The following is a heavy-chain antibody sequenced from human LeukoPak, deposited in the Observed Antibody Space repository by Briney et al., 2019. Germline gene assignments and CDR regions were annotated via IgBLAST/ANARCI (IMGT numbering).Heavy chain of an antibody. J-gene: IGHJ5*02. Sequence: GGSLRLSCVASGFTFSSYEMNWVRQAPGKGLEWVSYIDTSGTTIYYADSVKGRCTISGDNAKNSLCLQMNSLRAEDTAVYYCTRRAVAGENWFDPWGQGTLVTVSS. CDR1: GFTFSSYE. V-gene: IGHV3-48*03. CDR2: IDTSGTTI. D-gene: IGHD6-19*01. CDR3: TRRAVAGENWFDP.